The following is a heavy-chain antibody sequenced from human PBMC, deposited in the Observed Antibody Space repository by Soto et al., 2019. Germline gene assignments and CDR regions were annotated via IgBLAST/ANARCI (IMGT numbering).Heavy chain of an antibody. CDR1: GFTFGDYA. V-gene: IGHV3-49*04. CDR3: TRLPRHPRSPFDY. CDR2: IRSQRYGGTP. Sequence: EVQLVESGGDLVKPGRSLTLSCTTSGFTFGDYAMSWVRRAPGKGLEWISFIRSQRYGGTPEYAASVRGRFSLSIDDSKGIAYLQRNSLKTEDSAVYYCTRLPRHPRSPFDYWGQGTLVTVSS. J-gene: IGHJ4*02.